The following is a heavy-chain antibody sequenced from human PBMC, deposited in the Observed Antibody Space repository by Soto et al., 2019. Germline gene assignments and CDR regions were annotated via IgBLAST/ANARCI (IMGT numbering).Heavy chain of an antibody. Sequence: SETLSLTCTVSGGSISSSSYYWGWIRQPPGKGLEWIGSIYYSGSTYYNPSLKSRVTISVDTSKNQFSLKLSSVTAADTAVYYCARLIEYSSSWAPTYYYYMDVWGKGTTVTVSS. CDR2: IYYSGST. CDR1: GGSISSSSYY. CDR3: ARLIEYSSSWAPTYYYYMDV. D-gene: IGHD6-13*01. V-gene: IGHV4-39*01. J-gene: IGHJ6*03.